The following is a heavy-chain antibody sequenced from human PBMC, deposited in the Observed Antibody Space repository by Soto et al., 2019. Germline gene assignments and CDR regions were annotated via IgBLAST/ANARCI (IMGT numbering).Heavy chain of an antibody. CDR1: GFALSNAW. Sequence: GGSLRLSCAASGFALSNAWVNWVRQAPGKGLEWLGRIKSNTDGGTIEYAAPVKGRFTISRDDSKNTLFLQMNSLTTEDTAVYYCTTTHTSGYFGYWGQGTLVTVSS. V-gene: IGHV3-15*07. CDR3: TTTHTSGYFGY. J-gene: IGHJ4*02. D-gene: IGHD3-22*01. CDR2: IKSNTDGGTI.